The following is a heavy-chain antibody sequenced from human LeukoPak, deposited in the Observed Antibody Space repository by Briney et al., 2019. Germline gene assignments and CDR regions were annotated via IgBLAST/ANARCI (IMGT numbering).Heavy chain of an antibody. CDR2: ISAYNGNP. CDR3: ARDDSRVVAHLNWFDP. Sequence: GASVTVSCKASGYTFTSYGISWVRQAPGQGLERMGWISAYNGNPNYAQKLQGRVTMTTDTSTSTAYMERRSLRSDDTAVYYCARDDSRVVAHLNWFDPWGQGTLVTVSS. V-gene: IGHV1-18*01. CDR1: GYTFTSYG. J-gene: IGHJ5*02. D-gene: IGHD2-2*01.